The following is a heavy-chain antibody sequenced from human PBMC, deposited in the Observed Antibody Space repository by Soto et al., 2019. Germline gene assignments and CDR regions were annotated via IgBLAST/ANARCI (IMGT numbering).Heavy chain of an antibody. D-gene: IGHD1-1*01. CDR1: GGSISSYY. J-gene: IGHJ6*02. CDR3: ARGGTGMGYYGMDV. Sequence: LSLTCTVSGGSISSYYWSWIRQPPGKGLEWIGYIYYSGSTNYNPSLKSRVTISVDTSKNQFSLKLSSVTAADTAVYYCARGGTGMGYYGMDVWGQGTTVTVS. V-gene: IGHV4-59*01. CDR2: IYYSGST.